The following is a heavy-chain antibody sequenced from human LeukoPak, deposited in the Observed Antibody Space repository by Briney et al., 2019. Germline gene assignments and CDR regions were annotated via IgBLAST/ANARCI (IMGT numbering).Heavy chain of an antibody. J-gene: IGHJ4*02. D-gene: IGHD5-24*01. Sequence: GGSLRLSCAASGFTFDDYAMHWVRQAPGKGLEWVSGISWNSGSIGYADSGKGRFTISRDNAKNSLYLQMNSLRAEDMALYYCAKDRDGYNFYYFDYWGQGTLVTVSS. CDR2: ISWNSGSI. V-gene: IGHV3-9*03. CDR1: GFTFDDYA. CDR3: AKDRDGYNFYYFDY.